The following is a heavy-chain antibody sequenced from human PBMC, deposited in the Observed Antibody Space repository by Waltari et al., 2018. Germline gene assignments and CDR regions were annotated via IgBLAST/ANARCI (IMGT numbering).Heavy chain of an antibody. D-gene: IGHD3-10*01. Sequence: QVQLQQWGAGLLKPSETLSLTCAVYGGSLRGYYWSWRRQPPGKGREWIGEINHSGSTNYNPSLKSRVTISVDTSKNQFSLKLSSVTAADTAVYYCARRPLWFGELGFDYWGQGTLVTVSS. CDR2: INHSGST. V-gene: IGHV4-34*01. CDR1: GGSLRGYY. J-gene: IGHJ4*02. CDR3: ARRPLWFGELGFDY.